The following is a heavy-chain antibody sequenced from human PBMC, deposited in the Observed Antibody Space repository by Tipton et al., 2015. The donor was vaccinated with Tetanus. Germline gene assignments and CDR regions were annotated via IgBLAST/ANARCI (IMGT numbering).Heavy chain of an antibody. J-gene: IGHJ4*02. Sequence: TLSLTCTVSGGSVSSSGYFWGWIRQSPGKGLEWIGSINSGGTTYHNPSLKGRLTISVDTSKNQFSLRLTSVTAADTAVYYCARANNEFPKKGPFDSWGQGSLIIVSS. D-gene: IGHD1-1*01. CDR1: GGSVSSSGYF. CDR2: INSGGTT. V-gene: IGHV4-39*07. CDR3: ARANNEFPKKGPFDS.